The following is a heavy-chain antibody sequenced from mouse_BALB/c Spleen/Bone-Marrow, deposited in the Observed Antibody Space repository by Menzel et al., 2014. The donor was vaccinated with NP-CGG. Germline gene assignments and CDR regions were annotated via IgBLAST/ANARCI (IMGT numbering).Heavy chain of an antibody. V-gene: IGHV14-3*02. J-gene: IGHJ2*01. D-gene: IGHD2-4*01. Sequence: VQLQQSGAELVKPGASVKLSCTTSGFNIKDTYMHWVKLRPEQGLEWIGRIVPANGNTKYAPKFQGKATITADKSSNTAYLQLSSLTSEDTAVYFCASYDYGYYFDYWGQGTTLTVSS. CDR2: IVPANGNT. CDR3: ASYDYGYYFDY. CDR1: GFNIKDTY.